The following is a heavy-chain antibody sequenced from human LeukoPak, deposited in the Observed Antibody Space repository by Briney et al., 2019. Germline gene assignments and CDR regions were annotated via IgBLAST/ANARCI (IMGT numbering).Heavy chain of an antibody. CDR2: MREDGSEK. CDR3: ARGPTNGQAFDY. CDR1: GFTFSSSW. D-gene: IGHD2-8*01. Sequence: GGSLRLSCVASGFTFSSSWMTWVRQAPGKGLEWVASMREDGSEKTSVDSVKGRFTISRDNAKNSLYLQMDSLRAEDTAVYYCARGPTNGQAFDYWGQGTLVSVSS. J-gene: IGHJ4*02. V-gene: IGHV3-7*01.